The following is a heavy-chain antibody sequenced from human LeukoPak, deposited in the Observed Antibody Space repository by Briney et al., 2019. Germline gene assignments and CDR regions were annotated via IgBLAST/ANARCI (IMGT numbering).Heavy chain of an antibody. CDR2: TNTAGNTI. V-gene: IGHV3-11*01. J-gene: IGHJ4*02. D-gene: IGHD3-22*01. CDR3: ARATYDSSAVDAFDI. Sequence: GGSLRLSCAASGFTFRDYFMSWIRQAPGKGLEWVAYTNTAGNTIYYADSMKGRFTISRDNAKNSLYLQMNTLRAEDTAVYYCARATYDSSAVDAFDIWGQGTLVTVSS. CDR1: GFTFRDYF.